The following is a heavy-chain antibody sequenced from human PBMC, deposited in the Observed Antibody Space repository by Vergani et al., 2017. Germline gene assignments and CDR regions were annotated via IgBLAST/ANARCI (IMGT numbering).Heavy chain of an antibody. D-gene: IGHD6-13*01. J-gene: IGHJ4*02. CDR2: IFSSGTT. V-gene: IGHV4-61*02. CDR3: ARGSRAEGGSGPDK. Sequence: QVQLQESGPGLVKPSQTLSLSCTVSGGSVRTSIGYYWTWIRQPAGKTLEWIGEIFSSGTTNYNPSFKNRVTVSVHTSKNQFSLKLNSVTAADTAVYYCARGSRAEGGSGPDKWGQGTLVTVSS. CDR1: GGSVRTSIGYY.